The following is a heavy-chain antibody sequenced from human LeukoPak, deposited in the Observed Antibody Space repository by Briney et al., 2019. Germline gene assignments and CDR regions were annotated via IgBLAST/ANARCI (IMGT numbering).Heavy chain of an antibody. V-gene: IGHV3-21*01. J-gene: IGHJ1*01. CDR3: ARDRLAVTPYAEYFQH. CDR1: GFTVSSNY. CDR2: ISSSSNYI. D-gene: IGHD4-11*01. Sequence: PGGSLRLSCAASGFTVSSNYMSWVRQAPGKGLEWVSSISSSSNYIYYADSVQGRFTISRDNAKNSLYLQMNSLRAEDTAVYYCARDRLAVTPYAEYFQHWGQGTLVTVSS.